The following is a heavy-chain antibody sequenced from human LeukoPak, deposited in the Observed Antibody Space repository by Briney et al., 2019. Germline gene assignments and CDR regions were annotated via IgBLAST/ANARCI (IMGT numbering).Heavy chain of an antibody. D-gene: IGHD3-10*01. V-gene: IGHV3-21*01. J-gene: IGHJ6*02. CDR3: ASLSGAYYYGMDV. CDR2: ISSSSSYI. Sequence: GGSLRLSCAASGFTFSSYSMNWVRQAPGKGLEWVSSISSSSSYIYYADSVKGRFTISRDNAKNSLYLQMNSLRAEDTAVYYCASLSGAYYYGMDVWGQGTTVTVSS. CDR1: GFTFSSYS.